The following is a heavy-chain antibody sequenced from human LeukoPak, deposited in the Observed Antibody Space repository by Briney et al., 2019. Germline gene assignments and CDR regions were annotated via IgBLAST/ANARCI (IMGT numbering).Heavy chain of an antibody. J-gene: IGHJ3*02. CDR2: IYTSGST. CDR1: GGSISSGSYY. V-gene: IGHV4-61*02. D-gene: IGHD1-26*01. Sequence: SQTLSLTCTVSGGSISSGSYYWSWIRQPAGKGLEWIGRIYTSGSTNYNPSLKSRVTISVDTSKNQFSLKLSSVTAADTAVYYCARTGIVGAHAFDIWGQGTMVTVS. CDR3: ARTGIVGAHAFDI.